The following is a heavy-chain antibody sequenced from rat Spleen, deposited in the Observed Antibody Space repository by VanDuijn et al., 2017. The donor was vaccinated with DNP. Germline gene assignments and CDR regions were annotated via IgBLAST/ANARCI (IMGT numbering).Heavy chain of an antibody. Sequence: EVQLVETGGGLVQPGRSLKLSCVASGFTFSSYWMYWIRQAPTKGLEWVASITNTGDSTYYSDSVKGRFTISRDNAKSTLYLQMGSLRSEDTATYYCSRHYYSGFDQWGQGTLVSVSS. CDR3: SRHYYSGFDQ. V-gene: IGHV5-31*01. CDR1: GFTFSSYW. CDR2: ITNTGDST. D-gene: IGHD1-1*01. J-gene: IGHJ3*01.